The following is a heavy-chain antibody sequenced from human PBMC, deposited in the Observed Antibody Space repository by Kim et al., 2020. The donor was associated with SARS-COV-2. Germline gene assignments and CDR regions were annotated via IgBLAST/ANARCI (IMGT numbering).Heavy chain of an antibody. Sequence: SRVTISVDTSKNQFSLKLSSVTAADTAVYYCARQKRRGYCSGGSCYSFDYWGQGTLVTVSS. V-gene: IGHV4-39*01. CDR3: ARQKRRGYCSGGSCYSFDY. D-gene: IGHD2-15*01. J-gene: IGHJ4*02.